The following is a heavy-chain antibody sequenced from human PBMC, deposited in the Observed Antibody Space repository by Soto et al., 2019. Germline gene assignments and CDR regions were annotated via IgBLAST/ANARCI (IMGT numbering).Heavy chain of an antibody. D-gene: IGHD3-22*01. J-gene: IGHJ4*02. CDR3: AKSRYSDSSGDFYDF. CDR1: GFTFSNYA. Sequence: EVQLLESGGGLVQPGGSLRLSCAASGFTFSNYAMSWVRQAPGKGLEWVSGIGGSATSAYYADSVKGRFAISRDNSYNTLFLQLNSLRAEDTAVYYCAKSRYSDSSGDFYDFWGQGTLVSVPS. V-gene: IGHV3-23*01. CDR2: IGGSATSA.